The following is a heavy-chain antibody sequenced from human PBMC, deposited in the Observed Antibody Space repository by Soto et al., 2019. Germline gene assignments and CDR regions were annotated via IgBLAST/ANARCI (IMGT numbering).Heavy chain of an antibody. CDR3: ARVEFSYFGMDV. D-gene: IGHD3-3*01. CDR2: VFSSGST. Sequence: PSETLSLTCSVPGGAISSYYWRWVRQPAGKGLEWIGRVFSSGSTNYNASLKSRVTMSIDTSKNEVSLTLRSVTAADTAVYYCARVEFSYFGMDVCGPRTTVTVSS. CDR1: GGAISSYY. V-gene: IGHV4-4*07. J-gene: IGHJ6*02.